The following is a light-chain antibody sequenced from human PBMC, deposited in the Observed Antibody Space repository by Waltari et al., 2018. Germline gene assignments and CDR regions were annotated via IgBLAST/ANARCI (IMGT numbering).Light chain of an antibody. CDR3: QQRTNLIT. CDR1: QSVSRY. V-gene: IGKV3-11*01. CDR2: DAS. Sequence: IVLTQSPATLTLSLGERATLSCRASQSVSRYLAWYQQKPGQAPRLLINDASNRATGIPDRFSGSGSGTDFTLTISSLEPEDFAVYYCQQRTNLITFGQGTRLEIK. J-gene: IGKJ5*01.